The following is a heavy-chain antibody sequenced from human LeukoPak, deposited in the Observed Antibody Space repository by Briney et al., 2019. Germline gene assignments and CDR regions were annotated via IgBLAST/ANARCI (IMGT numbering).Heavy chain of an antibody. CDR3: ANGRGITIFYSFDY. J-gene: IGHJ4*02. D-gene: IGHD3-9*01. Sequence: GGSLRLSCAASGFTFNRRGMHWVRQAPGKGLEWVAFIRYDGSNKYYADSVKGRFTISRDNSKNTLYLQMNSLRAEDTAVYYCANGRGITIFYSFDYWGQGTLITVSS. CDR1: GFTFNRRG. V-gene: IGHV3-30*02. CDR2: IRYDGSNK.